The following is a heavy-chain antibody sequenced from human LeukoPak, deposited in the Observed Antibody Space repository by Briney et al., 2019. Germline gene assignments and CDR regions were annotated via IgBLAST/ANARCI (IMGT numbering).Heavy chain of an antibody. CDR3: ARHRAAQLSKFDF. D-gene: IGHD1-1*01. CDR1: GGSISSSTSYY. CDR2: IYHSGET. V-gene: IGHV4-39*01. J-gene: IGHJ4*02. Sequence: WETLSLTCNVSGGSISSSTSYYWGWIRQPPGKGLDWIGSIYHSGETSYNPSLTGRLTIAVDTSKNQFSLRLRSVTAADTAVYYCARHRAAQLSKFDFWGQGALVTVSS.